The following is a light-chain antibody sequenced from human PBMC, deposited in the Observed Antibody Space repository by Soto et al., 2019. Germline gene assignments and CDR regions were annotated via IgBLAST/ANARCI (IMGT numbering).Light chain of an antibody. Sequence: QPVLTQPASVSGSPGQSITISCTGTSSDVGSYNLVSWYQQHPGKAPKLMIYEVSKRPSGVSNRFSGSKSGNTASLTISGLQAEDEADYYCCSYAGSSTLYVFGTGTKLTVL. CDR1: SSDVGSYNL. V-gene: IGLV2-23*02. J-gene: IGLJ1*01. CDR2: EVS. CDR3: CSYAGSSTLYV.